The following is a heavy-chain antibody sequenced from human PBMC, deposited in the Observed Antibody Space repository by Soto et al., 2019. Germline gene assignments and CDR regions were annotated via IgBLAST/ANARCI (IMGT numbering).Heavy chain of an antibody. CDR3: ATDDSSVVAYFDY. J-gene: IGHJ4*02. V-gene: IGHV3-11*06. D-gene: IGHD3-22*01. Sequence: GGSLRLSCSASGFTFSDHYMSWIRQAPGKVLEWVSYISTSTFYTNYADSVKGRFTISRDNAKNSLYLQMNSLRAEDTAVYYCATDDSSVVAYFDYWVKGLLVTVSS. CDR1: GFTFSDHY. CDR2: ISTSTFYT.